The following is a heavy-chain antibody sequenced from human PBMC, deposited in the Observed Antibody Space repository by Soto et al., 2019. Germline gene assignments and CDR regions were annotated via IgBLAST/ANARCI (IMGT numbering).Heavy chain of an antibody. V-gene: IGHV4-31*03. CDR2: IYYSGST. CDR3: AIVPGRVRLGNLSLNAWFDP. Sequence: QVQLQESGPGLVKPSQTLSLTCTVSGGSISSGGYYWSWIRQHPGKGLEWIGYIYYSGSTYYNPSLQCRVTISGDTYNNQFSLKLSSVPAADTAVYYCAIVPGRVRLGNLSLNAWFDPWGQGTLVTVSS. D-gene: IGHD3-16*02. CDR1: GGSISSGGYY. J-gene: IGHJ5*02.